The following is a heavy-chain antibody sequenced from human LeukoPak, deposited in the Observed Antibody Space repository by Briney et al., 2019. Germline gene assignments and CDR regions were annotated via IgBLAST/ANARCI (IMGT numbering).Heavy chain of an antibody. Sequence: GGSLRLSCAASGFTFSEYTMSWVRQAPGKGLEWVSAISGSGGSSYYADSVKGRFTISRDNSKNTLYLQMNSLRAEDTAVYYCAKLVVVRGYFDYWGQGTLVTVSS. J-gene: IGHJ4*02. CDR1: GFTFSEYT. D-gene: IGHD3-22*01. CDR3: AKLVVVRGYFDY. CDR2: ISGSGGSS. V-gene: IGHV3-23*01.